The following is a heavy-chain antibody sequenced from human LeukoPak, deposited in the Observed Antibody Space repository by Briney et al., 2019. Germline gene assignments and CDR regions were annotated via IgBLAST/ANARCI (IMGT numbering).Heavy chain of an antibody. CDR1: GGSFSYYY. Sequence: SETLSLTCAVYGGSFSYYYYNWFRQAPGKGLEWIGEINYSGTTNYNSSLKSRVTMSVDTSKSQFSLRLSSVTAADTAIYYCARGGRYYDSSGYTHRYYFDYWGQGTLLTVSS. D-gene: IGHD3-22*01. J-gene: IGHJ4*02. CDR2: INYSGTT. V-gene: IGHV4-34*01. CDR3: ARGGRYYDSSGYTHRYYFDY.